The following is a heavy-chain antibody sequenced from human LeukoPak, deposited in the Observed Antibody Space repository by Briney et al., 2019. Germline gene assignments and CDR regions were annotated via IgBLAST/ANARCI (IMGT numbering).Heavy chain of an antibody. Sequence: SETLSLTCTVSGGSISSSSYYWGWIRQPPGKGLEWIGSIYYSGSTYYNPSLKSRVTISVDTSKNQFSLKLSSVTAADTAVYYCARALYDTLTGPDYYFDYWGQGTLVTVSS. D-gene: IGHD3-9*01. CDR2: IYYSGST. V-gene: IGHV4-39*01. CDR3: ARALYDTLTGPDYYFDY. J-gene: IGHJ4*02. CDR1: GGSISSSSYY.